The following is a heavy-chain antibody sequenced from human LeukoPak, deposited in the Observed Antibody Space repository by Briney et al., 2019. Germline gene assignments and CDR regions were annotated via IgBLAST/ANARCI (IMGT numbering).Heavy chain of an antibody. Sequence: GGSLRLSCAASGFTFSSYAMSWVRQAPGKGLEWVSAISGSGGSTYYEDSVKGRFTISRDNSKNTLYLQMNSLRAEDTAVYYCAKDGRPSSGYPYYFDYWGQGTLVTVSS. D-gene: IGHD3-22*01. V-gene: IGHV3-23*02. CDR2: ISGSGGST. CDR1: GFTFSSYA. J-gene: IGHJ4*02. CDR3: AKDGRPSSGYPYYFDY.